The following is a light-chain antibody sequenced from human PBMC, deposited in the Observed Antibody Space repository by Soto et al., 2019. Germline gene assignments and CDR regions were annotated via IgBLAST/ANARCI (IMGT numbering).Light chain of an antibody. CDR1: SGHSSYA. CDR2: LNNDGSH. Sequence: QSVLTQSPSASASLGASVKLTCTLSSGHSSYAIAWHQKQPGKGPRYLMDLNNDGSHTKGDGIPDRLSGSSSGADRYLIISGLQSEDEADYYCQTWGTGFQFFGGGTKLTVL. V-gene: IGLV4-69*01. CDR3: QTWGTGFQF. J-gene: IGLJ2*01.